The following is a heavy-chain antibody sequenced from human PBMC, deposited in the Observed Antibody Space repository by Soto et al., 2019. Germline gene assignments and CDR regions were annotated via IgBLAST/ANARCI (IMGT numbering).Heavy chain of an antibody. V-gene: IGHV4-30-4*01. CDR1: GGSISSGNYY. Sequence: PSETLSLTCTVSGGSISSGNYYWSWIRQPPGKGLEWIGFISYSGSTYYSLSLKSRVTISVDTSKNQFSLNLSFVTAADTAVYYCDTRGNPAKGLYYFDYWCQGILVNVS. J-gene: IGHJ4*02. CDR3: DTRGNPAKGLYYFDY. CDR2: ISYSGST. D-gene: IGHD6-13*01.